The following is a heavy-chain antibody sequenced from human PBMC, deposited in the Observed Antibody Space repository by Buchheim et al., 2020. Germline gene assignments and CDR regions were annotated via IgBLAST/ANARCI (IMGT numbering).Heavy chain of an antibody. V-gene: IGHV4-59*08. Sequence: QVQLQESGPGLVKPSETLSLTCTVSGGSISSYYWSWIRQPPGKGLEWIGYIYYSGSTNYNPSLKSRVTISVDTSKNQFSLKLSSVTAADTAVYYCARLVIYSSYEAGGKFDPWGQGTL. J-gene: IGHJ5*02. CDR1: GGSISSYY. CDR2: IYYSGST. D-gene: IGHD2/OR15-2a*01. CDR3: ARLVIYSSYEAGGKFDP.